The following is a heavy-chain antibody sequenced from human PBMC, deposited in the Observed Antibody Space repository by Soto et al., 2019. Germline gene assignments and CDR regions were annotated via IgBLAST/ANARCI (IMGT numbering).Heavy chain of an antibody. CDR3: ARERSYCGGDCYSWFDP. Sequence: GGSLRLSCAASGFTFSSYAMHWVRQAPGKGLEWVAVISYDGSNKYYADSVKGRFTISRDNSKNTLYLQMNSLRAEDTDVYYCARERSYCGGDCYSWFDPWGQGTLVTVSS. D-gene: IGHD2-21*01. CDR2: ISYDGSNK. V-gene: IGHV3-30-3*01. J-gene: IGHJ5*02. CDR1: GFTFSSYA.